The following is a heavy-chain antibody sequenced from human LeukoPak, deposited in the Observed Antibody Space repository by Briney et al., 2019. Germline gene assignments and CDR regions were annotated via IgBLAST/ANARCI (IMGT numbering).Heavy chain of an antibody. Sequence: PGGSLRLSCEGSAFIFSGHWMNWVRQTPGKGLEWVASIKEDGSERQYVDSVKGRFSISRDNTKGSLYLQMNSLRAEDTAVYYCARDLAAEYYFDYWGQGTLVTVSS. J-gene: IGHJ4*02. CDR1: AFIFSGHW. CDR3: ARDLAAEYYFDY. D-gene: IGHD6-13*01. V-gene: IGHV3-7*01. CDR2: IKEDGSER.